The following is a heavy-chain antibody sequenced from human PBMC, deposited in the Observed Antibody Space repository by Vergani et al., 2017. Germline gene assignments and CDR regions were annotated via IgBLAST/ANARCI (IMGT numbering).Heavy chain of an antibody. Sequence: QVQLQESGPGLVKPSETLSLTCAVYGGSFSGYYWSWIRQPPGKGLEWIGEINHSGSTNYNPSLKSRVTISVDTSKNQFSLKLSSVTAADTAVYYCARGESNFYYYYGMDVWGQGTTVTVSS. CDR2: INHSGST. CDR1: GGSFSGYY. D-gene: IGHD4/OR15-4a*01. J-gene: IGHJ6*02. CDR3: ARGESNFYYYYGMDV. V-gene: IGHV4-34*01.